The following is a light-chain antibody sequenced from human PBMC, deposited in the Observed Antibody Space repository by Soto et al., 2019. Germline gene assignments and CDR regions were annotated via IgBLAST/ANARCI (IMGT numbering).Light chain of an antibody. CDR1: QSIYNY. CDR3: QQGYGNIT. J-gene: IGKJ5*01. V-gene: IGKV1-39*01. CDR2: AAS. Sequence: DIQMTPSPCSLSASVGAGVTITCRASQSIYNYLNWYRQTPGKAPQLLIYAASSLQSGVPSRFSGSGSGTDFTLTISSLQPEDFATYYCQQGYGNITFGQGTRVEIK.